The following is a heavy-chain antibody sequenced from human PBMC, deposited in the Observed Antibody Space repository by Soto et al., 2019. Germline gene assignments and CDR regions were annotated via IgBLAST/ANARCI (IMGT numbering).Heavy chain of an antibody. Sequence: EVQLLESGGDLVQPGGSLRLSCAASGFTFSTYAMTWVRQAPKKGREWVSAIRGSGGDTYYADSVRGRFTISRDNSKNTLYLQMNSLRAEDTAVYYCAKDLRNYGSGNYWDYWGQGTLVTVSS. V-gene: IGHV3-23*01. CDR3: AKDLRNYGSGNYWDY. J-gene: IGHJ4*02. CDR1: GFTFSTYA. D-gene: IGHD3-10*01. CDR2: IRGSGGDT.